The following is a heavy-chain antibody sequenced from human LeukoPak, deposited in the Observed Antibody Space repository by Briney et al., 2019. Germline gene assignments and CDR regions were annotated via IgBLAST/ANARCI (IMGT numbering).Heavy chain of an antibody. V-gene: IGHV3-53*01. Sequence: GGSLRLSCAASGFTVSSNYMSWVRQAPGKGLEWVSVIYSGGSTYYADSVKGRFTISRDNSKNTLYLQMNSLRAEDTAVYYCARVINDYGDPGAFDIWGQGTMVTVSS. CDR2: IYSGGST. CDR1: GFTVSSNY. CDR3: ARVINDYGDPGAFDI. J-gene: IGHJ3*02. D-gene: IGHD4-17*01.